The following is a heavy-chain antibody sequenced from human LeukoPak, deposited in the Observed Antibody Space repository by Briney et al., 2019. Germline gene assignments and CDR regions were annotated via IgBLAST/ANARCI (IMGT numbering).Heavy chain of an antibody. CDR2: IWPGDSET. CDR1: GYSFTSYW. J-gene: IGHJ3*02. V-gene: IGHV5-51*01. Sequence: GESLKISCQGSGYSFTSYWIGWVRQMPGKGLEWMGIIWPGDSETRYSPSFQGQVTISADKSISTAYLQWSSLKASDTAMYYCARQPSNYYDSSGYYHDAFDIWGQGTMVTVSS. D-gene: IGHD3-22*01. CDR3: ARQPSNYYDSSGYYHDAFDI.